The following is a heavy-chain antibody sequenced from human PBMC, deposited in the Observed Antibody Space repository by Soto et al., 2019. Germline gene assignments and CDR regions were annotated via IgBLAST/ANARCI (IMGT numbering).Heavy chain of an antibody. V-gene: IGHV1-69*01. Sequence: QVQLVQSGAEVKKPGSSVKVSCKASGGTFGSYAFSWVRQAPGQGLEWMGGIIPVSGAAHYAQKFQGRVTITADESTSTASMELSSLSSQDTAVYYCATVLGCSSTSCTLDYWGQGTRVIVSS. D-gene: IGHD2-2*01. CDR2: IIPVSGAA. CDR3: ATVLGCSSTSCTLDY. CDR1: GGTFGSYA. J-gene: IGHJ4*02.